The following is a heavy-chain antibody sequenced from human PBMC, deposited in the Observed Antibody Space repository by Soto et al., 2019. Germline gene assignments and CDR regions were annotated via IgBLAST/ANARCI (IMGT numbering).Heavy chain of an antibody. V-gene: IGHV4-59*08. CDR3: ARLNDYGDHYYFDY. CDR1: GGSISSYY. J-gene: IGHJ4*02. CDR2: IYYSGST. Sequence: SETLSLTCTVSGGSISSYYWSWIRQPPGKGLEWIGYIYYSGSTNYNPSLKSRVTISVDTSKNQFPLKLSSVTAADTAVYYCARLNDYGDHYYFDYWGQGTLVTVSS. D-gene: IGHD4-17*01.